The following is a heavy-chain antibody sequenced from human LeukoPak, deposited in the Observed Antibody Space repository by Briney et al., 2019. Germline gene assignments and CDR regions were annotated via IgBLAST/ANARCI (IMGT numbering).Heavy chain of an antibody. CDR3: ARTNYDILTGPYYFDY. J-gene: IGHJ4*02. CDR1: GYIFTSYW. CDR2: IYPGDSDT. Sequence: GASLQISCKGSGYIFTSYWIGWVRPLPGKGLEWMGIIYPGDSDTRYSPSFQGQVTISADKSISTAYLQWSSLKASDTAMYYCARTNYDILTGPYYFDYWGQGTLVTVSS. D-gene: IGHD3-9*01. V-gene: IGHV5-51*01.